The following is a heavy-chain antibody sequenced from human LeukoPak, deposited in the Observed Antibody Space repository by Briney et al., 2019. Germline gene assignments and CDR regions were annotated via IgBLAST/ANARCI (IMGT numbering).Heavy chain of an antibody. Sequence: GGSLRLSCVASGFTFGKYWMSWVRQAPGKGLEWVASIKLDGSEKNYVDSVKGRFTISRDNTKNSLYLQMNSLRAEDTAVFYCARDQYDTWSRRGNFDSWGQGTLVIVSS. D-gene: IGHD3-3*01. V-gene: IGHV3-7*03. CDR3: ARDQYDTWSRRGNFDS. J-gene: IGHJ4*02. CDR1: GFTFGKYW. CDR2: IKLDGSEK.